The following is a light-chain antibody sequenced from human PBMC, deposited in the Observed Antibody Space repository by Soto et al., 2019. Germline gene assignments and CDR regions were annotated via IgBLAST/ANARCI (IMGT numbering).Light chain of an antibody. CDR1: QTVFSY. CDR2: DAS. V-gene: IGKV3-11*01. Sequence: EVVLTQSPATLSLSPGERATLSCRASQTVFSYLAWYQQKPGQAPRLLIYDASHRAAGIPARFSGSGSGTDFTLTLSSLEPEDFAVYYCQQRYSWPPLTFGGGTKVEIK. J-gene: IGKJ4*01. CDR3: QQRYSWPPLT.